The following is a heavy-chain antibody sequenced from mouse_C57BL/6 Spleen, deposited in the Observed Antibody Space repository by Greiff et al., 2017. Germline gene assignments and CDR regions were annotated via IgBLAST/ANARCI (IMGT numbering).Heavy chain of an antibody. CDR2: ISSGSSTI. D-gene: IGHD2-1*01. V-gene: IGHV5-17*01. CDR1: GFTFSDYG. Sequence: EVKLVESGGGLVKPGGSLKLSCAASGFTFSDYGMHWVRQAPEKGLEWVAYISSGSSTIYYADTVKGRFTLSIDNAKNTLFLQMPSLSAEEAAMYYCARDGNYPLFDYWGQGTTLTVSS. CDR3: ARDGNYPLFDY. J-gene: IGHJ2*01.